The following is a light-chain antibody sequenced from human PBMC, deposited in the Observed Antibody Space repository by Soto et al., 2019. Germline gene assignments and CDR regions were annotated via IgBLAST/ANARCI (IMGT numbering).Light chain of an antibody. CDR3: GAELGSGSNFVYV. J-gene: IGLJ1*01. CDR1: CGYSNYK. Sequence: QPVLTQPPPASPSLGSSVTLTCTPSCGYSNYKVDWYQQRPGKGPRFVMRVGTGGIVGSKGDGIPDRFSVLGSGLNRYLTIKNIQEEDEINYHCGAELGSGSNFVYVFGAGTKVTVL. CDR2: VGTGGIVG. V-gene: IGLV9-49*01.